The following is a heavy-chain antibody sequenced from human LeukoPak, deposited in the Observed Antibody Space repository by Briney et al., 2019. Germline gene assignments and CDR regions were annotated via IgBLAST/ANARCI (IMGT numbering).Heavy chain of an antibody. CDR2: IKQDGSEK. Sequence: PGGSLRLSCAASGFTFSSYWMSWVRQAPGKGLEWVANIKQDGSEKYYVDSVKGRFTISRDNAKNSLYLQMNSLRAEDTAVYYCARANTMVRGACDYWGQGTLVTVSS. V-gene: IGHV3-7*01. D-gene: IGHD3-10*01. CDR1: GFTFSSYW. J-gene: IGHJ4*02. CDR3: ARANTMVRGACDY.